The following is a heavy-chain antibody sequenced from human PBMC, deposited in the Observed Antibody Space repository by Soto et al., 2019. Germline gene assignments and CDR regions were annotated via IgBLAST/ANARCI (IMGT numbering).Heavy chain of an antibody. D-gene: IGHD3-22*01. CDR1: GGSISSGSYY. Sequence: QVQLHESGPGLVKPSQTLSLTCTFSGGSISSGSYYWTWIRQHPGKGLEWIGYIYSTESTNYNPSRKSRFTISGDMSASQFSLKMSCVTVADTDVYYCARSDSSGKTRYYFYHWGKGTLVTVSS. V-gene: IGHV4-31*03. CDR2: IYSTEST. J-gene: IGHJ4*02. CDR3: ARSDSSGKTRYYFYH.